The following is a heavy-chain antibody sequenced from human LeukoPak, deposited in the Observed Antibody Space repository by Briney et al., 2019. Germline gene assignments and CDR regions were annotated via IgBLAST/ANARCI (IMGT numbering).Heavy chain of an antibody. Sequence: SETLSLTCSVSGGSITSYYWTWIRQPPGKGLEWIGYISYSGSTNYNPSLKSRVTISVDTSRNQFSLKLNSVTAADTAVYYCAREVAGTHFDYWGQGTLVTVSS. CDR3: AREVAGTHFDY. V-gene: IGHV4-59*01. D-gene: IGHD6-19*01. CDR2: ISYSGST. CDR1: GGSITSYY. J-gene: IGHJ4*02.